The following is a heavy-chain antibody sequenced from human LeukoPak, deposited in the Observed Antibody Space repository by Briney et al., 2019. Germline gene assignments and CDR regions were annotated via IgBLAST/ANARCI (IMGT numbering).Heavy chain of an antibody. Sequence: PSETLSLTCTVSGGSISNYYWSWIRQPPGPGLECIGYIYYSGSTNYNPSLKSRVTVSVDTSKNQFSLKLSSVTATDTAVYYCARHGGYSSPYLHWGQGTLVTVSS. CDR1: GGSISNYY. V-gene: IGHV4-59*08. CDR3: ARHGGYSSPYLH. J-gene: IGHJ1*01. D-gene: IGHD6-13*01. CDR2: IYYSGST.